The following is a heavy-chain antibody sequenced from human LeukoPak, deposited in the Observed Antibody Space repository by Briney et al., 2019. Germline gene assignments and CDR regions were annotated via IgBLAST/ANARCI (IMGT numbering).Heavy chain of an antibody. J-gene: IGHJ2*01. D-gene: IGHD6-19*01. CDR1: GFSLSTSGVG. Sequence: SGPTLVKPTQTLTLTFTFSGFSLSTSGVGVGWIRQPPGKALEWLALIYWDEDKRYSPSLKSRLTITKDTSKNQVVLTMTNMDPVDTATYYCAHSIRQLLGLEYFDLWGRGTLVTVSS. CDR2: IYWDEDK. V-gene: IGHV2-5*02. CDR3: AHSIRQLLGLEYFDL.